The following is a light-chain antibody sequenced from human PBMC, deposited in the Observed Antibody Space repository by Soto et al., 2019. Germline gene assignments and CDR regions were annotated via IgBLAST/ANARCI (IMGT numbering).Light chain of an antibody. J-gene: IGKJ3*01. CDR1: KGFSSF. CDR2: GAS. CDR3: QQLNSFPIP. V-gene: IGKV1-9*01. Sequence: IQLTQSPSSLSASVGARVTIPCRAIKGFSSFLAWYQQKPGKAPKLLINGASTLQSGVPSRFSGSGSGTDFTLTIGSLQPEDFATYYCQQLNSFPIPFGPGTKVDIK.